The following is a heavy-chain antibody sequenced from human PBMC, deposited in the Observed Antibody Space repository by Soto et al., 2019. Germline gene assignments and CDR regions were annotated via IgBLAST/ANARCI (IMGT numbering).Heavy chain of an antibody. Sequence: PSETLSLTCAVSGYSIGSGYYWGWIRQSPGKGLEWIGSIYHSGSTYYNPSLKSRVIISVDTSKNQFSLKLSSVTAADTAVYYCARLAPIAAADGMDVWGQGTTVTVSS. CDR1: GYSIGSGYY. D-gene: IGHD6-13*01. CDR3: ARLAPIAAADGMDV. CDR2: IYHSGST. J-gene: IGHJ6*02. V-gene: IGHV4-38-2*01.